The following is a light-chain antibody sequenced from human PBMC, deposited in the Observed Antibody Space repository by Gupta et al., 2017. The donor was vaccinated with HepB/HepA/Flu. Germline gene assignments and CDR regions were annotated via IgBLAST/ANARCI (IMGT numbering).Light chain of an antibody. CDR1: QSVLYSPNNKNY. CDR3: QQDDDAQPT. V-gene: IGKV4-1*01. CDR2: WAS. Sequence: VLSPSPDSLSVSLGERATINCKSSQSVLYSPNNKNYLAWYQQKPGQPPKLLIYWASIRESGVPDRFSGSGSGTDFTLTISSLQAEDVAVYYCQQDDDAQPTFGQGTKVDIK. J-gene: IGKJ2*01.